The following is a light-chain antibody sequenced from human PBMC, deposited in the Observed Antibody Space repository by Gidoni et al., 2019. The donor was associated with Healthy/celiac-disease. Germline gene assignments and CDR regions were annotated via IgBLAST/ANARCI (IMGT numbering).Light chain of an antibody. CDR3: QQSYSTPNT. J-gene: IGKJ2*01. CDR1: QSISSN. CDR2: AAS. Sequence: DSQRTQSQSSLSASVGDRVTITCRESQSISSNVNWYQHKPGKAPKLMIYAASSFQRGVPSRFSGSGSVTAFPLTIRSLQPEAFATYYCQQSYSTPNTFGQGTKLEIK. V-gene: IGKV1-39*01.